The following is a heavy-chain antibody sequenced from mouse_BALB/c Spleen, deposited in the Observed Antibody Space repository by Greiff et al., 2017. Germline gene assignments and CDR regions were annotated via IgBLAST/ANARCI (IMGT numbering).Heavy chain of an antibody. D-gene: IGHD1-1*01. CDR3: ARDNYGSSLDY. CDR2: INSNGGST. V-gene: IGHV5-6-3*01. Sequence: EVNVVESGGGLVQPGGSLKLSCAASGFTFSSYGMSWVRQTPDKRLELVATINSNGGSTYYPDSVKGRFTISRDNAKNTLYLQMSSLKSEDTAMYYCARDNYGSSLDYWGQGTTLTVSS. CDR1: GFTFSSYG. J-gene: IGHJ2*01.